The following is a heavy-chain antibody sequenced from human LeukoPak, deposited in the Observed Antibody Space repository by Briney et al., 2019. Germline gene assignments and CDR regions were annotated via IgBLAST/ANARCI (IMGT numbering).Heavy chain of an antibody. Sequence: SETLSLTCTVSGYSISSGYYWGWIRQPPGKGLEWIGSIYHSGSTYYNPSLKSRVTISVDTSKNQFSLKLSSVTAADTAVYYCASSIAVAGSLRRAFDIWGQGTMVTVSS. D-gene: IGHD6-19*01. CDR1: GYSISSGYY. V-gene: IGHV4-38-2*02. CDR3: ASSIAVAGSLRRAFDI. J-gene: IGHJ3*02. CDR2: IYHSGST.